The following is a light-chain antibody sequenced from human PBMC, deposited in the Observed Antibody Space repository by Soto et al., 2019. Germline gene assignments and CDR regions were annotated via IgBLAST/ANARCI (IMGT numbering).Light chain of an antibody. CDR2: GAS. CDR1: QSVSSSY. V-gene: IGKV3-20*01. Sequence: EIVLTQSPGTLSLSPGERATLSCRASQSVSSSYLAWYQQRPGQAPRLLIYGASSRATGIPDRFSGSGSGTEFTLTISRLEPEEFAVYYCQQYGSLSLTFGGGAKVEIK. CDR3: QQYGSLSLT. J-gene: IGKJ4*01.